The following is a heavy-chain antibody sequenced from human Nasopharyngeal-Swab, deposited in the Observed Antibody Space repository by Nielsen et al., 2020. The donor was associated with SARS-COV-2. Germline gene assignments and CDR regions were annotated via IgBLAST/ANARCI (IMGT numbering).Heavy chain of an antibody. D-gene: IGHD6-6*01. J-gene: IGHJ4*02. CDR2: IYYSGDT. Sequence: SETLSLTCTVSGGSIIPFYWSWIRQPPGKAPEWVGFIYYSGDTNYNPSLKSRVTISLDRSKSQFSLNLSSVTAADTAVYYCARGGSSSELFDYWDQGTLVTVSS. CDR3: ARGGSSSELFDY. V-gene: IGHV4-59*01. CDR1: GGSIIPFY.